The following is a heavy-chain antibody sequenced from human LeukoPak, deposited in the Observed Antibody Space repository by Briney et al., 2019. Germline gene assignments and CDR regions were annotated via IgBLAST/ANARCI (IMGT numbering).Heavy chain of an antibody. Sequence: PSGGSLRLSCAASGFTFSSYAMSWVRQAPGKGLEWVSAISGSGGSTYYADSVKGRFTISRDNSKNTLYLQMNSLRAEDTAVYYCAKEPGVAVADPPYFDYWGQGTLVTVSS. CDR3: AKEPGVAVADPPYFDY. CDR2: ISGSGGST. J-gene: IGHJ4*02. D-gene: IGHD6-19*01. CDR1: GFTFSSYA. V-gene: IGHV3-23*01.